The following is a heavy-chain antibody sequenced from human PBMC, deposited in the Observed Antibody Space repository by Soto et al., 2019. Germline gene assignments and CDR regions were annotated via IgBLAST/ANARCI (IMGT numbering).Heavy chain of an antibody. CDR1: GGTFSTYT. CDR3: SIGSWSAETFDV. D-gene: IGHD2-2*01. CDR2: IIPMLTVT. Sequence: QVHLEQSGAEVKKPGSSVKVSCKAAGGTFSTYTLIWVRQAPGQGLEWMGRIIPMLTVTNSAQKFQGRVTLTADKYTSTAFMELTSLTADDTAVYYCSIGSWSAETFDVWGQGTRVTVSS. J-gene: IGHJ3*01. V-gene: IGHV1-69*02.